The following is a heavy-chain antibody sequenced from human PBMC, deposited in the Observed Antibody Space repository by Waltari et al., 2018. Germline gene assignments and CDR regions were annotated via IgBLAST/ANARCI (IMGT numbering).Heavy chain of an antibody. Sequence: QLQLQESGPGLVKPSETLSLTCTVSGGSISSSSYYWGWIRQPPGKGLEWIGSIYYSGSTYYNPSLKSRVTISVDTSKNQFSLKLSSVTAADTAVYYCARRYYYDSSGYWSPFDYWGQGTLVTVSS. CDR2: IYYSGST. J-gene: IGHJ4*02. V-gene: IGHV4-39*01. CDR1: GGSISSSSYY. CDR3: ARRYYYDSSGYWSPFDY. D-gene: IGHD3-22*01.